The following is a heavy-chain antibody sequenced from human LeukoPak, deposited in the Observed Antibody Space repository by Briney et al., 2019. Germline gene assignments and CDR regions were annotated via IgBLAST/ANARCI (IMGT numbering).Heavy chain of an antibody. D-gene: IGHD3-16*02. V-gene: IGHV3-15*01. Sequence: GGSLRLSCAASGFTFSNAWMSWVRQAPGKGLEWVGRIKSKTDGGTTDYAAPVKGRVTISRDDSKNMLYLQMNSLKTEDTAAYXXXXXXYDYVWXSYPYYFDYWGQGTLVTVSS. CDR1: GFTFSNAW. CDR2: IKSKTDGGTT. CDR3: XXXXYDYVWXSYPYYFDY. J-gene: IGHJ4*02.